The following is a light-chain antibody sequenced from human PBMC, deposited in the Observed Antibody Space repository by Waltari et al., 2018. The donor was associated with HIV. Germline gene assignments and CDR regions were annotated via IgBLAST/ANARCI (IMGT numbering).Light chain of an antibody. CDR1: NSNIGSNY. Sequence: QSVLTQPPSASGTPGQRVTISCSGRNSNIGSNYVYWYQQLPGTAPKVLIYRTKSRSAGVADRFAGSKSCTSAALSISGLRSEDEADYYCAAWDDSRSGPVFGGGTKLTV. V-gene: IGLV1-47*01. J-gene: IGLJ3*02. CDR3: AAWDDSRSGPV. CDR2: RTK.